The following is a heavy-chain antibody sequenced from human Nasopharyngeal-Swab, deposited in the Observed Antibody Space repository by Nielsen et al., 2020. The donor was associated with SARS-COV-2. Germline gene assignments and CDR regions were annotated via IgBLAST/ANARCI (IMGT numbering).Heavy chain of an antibody. CDR2: IYYSGST. V-gene: IGHV4-39*01. Sequence: SETLSLTCTVSGGSISSSSYSWGWIRQPPGRGLEWIGSIYYSGSTYYNPSLKSRVTISVDTSRNQFSLKLRSVTAADTAVYYCARVYMLRERLSYYYYGLDVWGQGTTVTVSS. J-gene: IGHJ6*02. D-gene: IGHD3-10*01. CDR1: GGSISSSSYS. CDR3: ARVYMLRERLSYYYYGLDV.